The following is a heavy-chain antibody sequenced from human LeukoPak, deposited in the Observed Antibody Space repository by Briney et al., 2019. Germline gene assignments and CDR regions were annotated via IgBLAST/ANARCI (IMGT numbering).Heavy chain of an antibody. CDR1: GYTFTGYF. CDR2: INPNSGDP. Sequence: GASVKVSCKASGYTFTGYFMHWVRQAPGQGLEWMGRINPNSGDPNYAQKFQGRVTMTRDTSISTAYMELRSLRSDDTAMYYCARGIAATDDYWGQGTLVTVSS. J-gene: IGHJ4*02. CDR3: ARGIAATDDY. V-gene: IGHV1-2*06. D-gene: IGHD6-13*01.